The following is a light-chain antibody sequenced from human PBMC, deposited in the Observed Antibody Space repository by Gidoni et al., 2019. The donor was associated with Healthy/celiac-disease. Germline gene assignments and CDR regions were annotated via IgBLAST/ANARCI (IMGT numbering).Light chain of an antibody. CDR3: QQYNNWPPIT. CDR1: QSVSSN. Sequence: TGSPATLSVSPGERATLSCRASQSVSSNLAWYQQKPGQAPRLLIYGASTRATGIPARFSGSGSGTEFTLTISSLQSEDFAVYYCQQYNNWPPITFXXXTRLEIK. CDR2: GAS. J-gene: IGKJ5*01. V-gene: IGKV3-15*01.